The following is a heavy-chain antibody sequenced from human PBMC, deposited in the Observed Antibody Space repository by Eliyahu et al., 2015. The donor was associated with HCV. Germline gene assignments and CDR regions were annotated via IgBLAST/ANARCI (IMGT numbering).Heavy chain of an antibody. Sequence: QVQLVESGGGVVQPGRSLRLSCAASGFSFSDYGMHWVRQAPGKGLEGVAALSFDGSSKFSADSVKGRFTISRLNSKNTLYLQMNSLKTEDTAVYYCVRGRKVDFHYGMDVWGQGTTVTVSS. CDR2: LSFDGSSK. J-gene: IGHJ6*02. CDR1: GFSFSDYG. V-gene: IGHV3-30*03. D-gene: IGHD2-15*01. CDR3: VRGRKVDFHYGMDV.